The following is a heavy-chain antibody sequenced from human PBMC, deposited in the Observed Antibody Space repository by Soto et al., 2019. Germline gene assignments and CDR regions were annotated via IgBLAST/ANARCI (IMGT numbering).Heavy chain of an antibody. CDR1: GFTFSNYA. V-gene: IGHV3-23*01. Sequence: GGSLRLSCAASGFTFSNYAMSWVRQAPGKGLEWVSGISAGGGSTYYADSVKGRFTISRDNSKNTLYLQMNSLRAEDTAIYYRAKGRYYYDSSGFRDIWGQGTMVTVSS. CDR3: AKGRYYYDSSGFRDI. CDR2: ISAGGGST. D-gene: IGHD3-22*01. J-gene: IGHJ3*02.